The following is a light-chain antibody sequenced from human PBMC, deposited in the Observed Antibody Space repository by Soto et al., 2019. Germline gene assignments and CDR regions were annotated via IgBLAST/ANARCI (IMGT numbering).Light chain of an antibody. CDR2: SNT. J-gene: IGLJ1*01. Sequence: QSVLTQPPSASGTPGQRVTVSCSGSSSNIGSNTVSWYQQLPGTAPKLLIYSNTQRPSGVPDRFSGSKSDTSASLAISGLRSEDEADYYCAAWDDSLNALVFGTGTKVTVL. CDR3: AAWDDSLNALV. V-gene: IGLV1-44*01. CDR1: SSNIGSNT.